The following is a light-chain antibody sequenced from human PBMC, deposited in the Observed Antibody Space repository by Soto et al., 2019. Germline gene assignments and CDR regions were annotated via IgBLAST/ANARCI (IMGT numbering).Light chain of an antibody. V-gene: IGLV1-51*02. CDR1: SSNTGNNY. CDR3: ATWDSSLSAGL. Sequence: QTVVTQPPSVSAAPGQKVTISCSGSSSNTGNNYVSWYQQLPGTAPKLLIYENDKRPSGIPDRFSGSKSGTSATLGITGLQTGDEADYYCATWDSSLSAGLFGTGTQLTVL. CDR2: END. J-gene: IGLJ1*01.